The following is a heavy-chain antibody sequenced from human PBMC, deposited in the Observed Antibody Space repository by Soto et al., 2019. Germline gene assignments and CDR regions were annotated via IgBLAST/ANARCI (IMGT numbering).Heavy chain of an antibody. Sequence: GGSLRLSCAASGFTVSSNYMSWVRQAPGKGLEWVSVIYSGGSTYYADSVKGRFTISRDNSKNTLYLQMNSLRAEDTAVYYWAREAGSSSWYGGYYGIDVWGQGTMVTVSS. J-gene: IGHJ6*02. CDR1: GFTVSSNY. V-gene: IGHV3-66*01. CDR2: IYSGGST. CDR3: AREAGSSSWYGGYYGIDV. D-gene: IGHD6-13*01.